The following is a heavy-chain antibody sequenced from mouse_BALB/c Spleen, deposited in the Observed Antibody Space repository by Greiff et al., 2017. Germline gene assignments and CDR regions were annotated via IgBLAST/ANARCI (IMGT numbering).Heavy chain of an antibody. CDR1: GYTFTSYW. J-gene: IGHJ4*01. Sequence: QVQLQQSGAELAKPGASVKMSCKASGYTFTSYWMHWVKQRPGQGLEWIGYINPSTGYTEYNQKFKDKATLTADKSPSTAYMQLSSLTSEDSAVYYCARHSYAMDYWGQGTSVTVSS. CDR2: INPSTGYT. V-gene: IGHV1-7*01. CDR3: ARHSYAMDY.